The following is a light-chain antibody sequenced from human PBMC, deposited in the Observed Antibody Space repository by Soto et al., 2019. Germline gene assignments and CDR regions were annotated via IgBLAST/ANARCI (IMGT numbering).Light chain of an antibody. Sequence: QSVLTQPASVSGSPGQSITISCTGTSRDVGGYNYASWYQQYPGKAPKLMIYGVTNRPSGVSNRFSGSKTGNTASLTISGLQAEDEAYYYCFSHRRGDSHVFGTGTKVTVL. CDR3: FSHRRGDSHV. CDR2: GVT. V-gene: IGLV2-14*01. CDR1: SRDVGGYNY. J-gene: IGLJ1*01.